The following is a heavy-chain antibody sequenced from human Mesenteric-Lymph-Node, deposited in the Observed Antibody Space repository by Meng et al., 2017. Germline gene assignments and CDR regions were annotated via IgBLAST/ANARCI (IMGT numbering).Heavy chain of an antibody. V-gene: IGHV3-30*04. CDR3: ASYDSLGFDAFDI. CDR1: GFTFSSYA. D-gene: IGHD3-22*01. CDR2: ISYDGSNK. Sequence: GESLKISCAASGFTFSSYAMHWVRQAPGKGLEWVAVISYDGSNKYYADSVKGRFTISRDNSKNTLYLQMNSLRAEDTAVYYCASYDSLGFDAFDIWGQGTMVTVSS. J-gene: IGHJ3*02.